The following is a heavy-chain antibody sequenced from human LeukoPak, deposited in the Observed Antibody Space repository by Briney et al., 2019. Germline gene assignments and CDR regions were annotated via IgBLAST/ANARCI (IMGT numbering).Heavy chain of an antibody. CDR3: AKGRDGDYYFDY. J-gene: IGHJ4*02. D-gene: IGHD4-17*01. Sequence: PGRSLRLSCAASGFTFSSYGMHWVRQAPGKGLEWVAVISYDGSNKYYADSVKGRFTISRDNSKNTLYLQMNSLRAEDTAVYYCAKGRDGDYYFDYWGQGTLVTVSS. V-gene: IGHV3-30*18. CDR1: GFTFSSYG. CDR2: ISYDGSNK.